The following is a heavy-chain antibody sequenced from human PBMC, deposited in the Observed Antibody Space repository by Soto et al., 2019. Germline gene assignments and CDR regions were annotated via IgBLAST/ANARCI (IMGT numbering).Heavy chain of an antibody. CDR2: IYYSGST. V-gene: IGHV4-59*01. Sequence: PSETLSLTCTVSGGSISIYYWSLIRQPPGKGLEWIGYIYYSGSTNYNPSLKSRVTISVDTSKNQFSLKLSSVTAADTAVYYCARDDSGIYPLFDYWGKGPLVTVSS. J-gene: IGHJ4*02. D-gene: IGHD1-26*01. CDR1: GGSISIYY. CDR3: ARDDSGIYPLFDY.